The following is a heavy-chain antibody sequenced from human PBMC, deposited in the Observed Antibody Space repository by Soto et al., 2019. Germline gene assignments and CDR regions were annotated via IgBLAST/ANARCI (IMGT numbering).Heavy chain of an antibody. CDR2: INHSGST. D-gene: IGHD3-10*01. J-gene: IGHJ6*02. CDR3: ARCPMVRGVIITYYYYYYGMDV. Sequence: QVQLQQWGAGLLKPSETLSLTCAVYGGSFSGYYWSWIRQPPGQGLEWIGEINHSGSTNYNPSLKSRVTISVDTSKNQFSLKLSSVTAADTAVYYCARCPMVRGVIITYYYYYYGMDVWGQGTTVTVSS. CDR1: GGSFSGYY. V-gene: IGHV4-34*01.